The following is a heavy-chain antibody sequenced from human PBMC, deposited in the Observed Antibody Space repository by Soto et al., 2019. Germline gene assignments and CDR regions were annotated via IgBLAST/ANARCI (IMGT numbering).Heavy chain of an antibody. V-gene: IGHV3-23*01. CDR3: ARRESGTIDY. CDR1: GFTFSSYA. D-gene: IGHD1-7*01. J-gene: IGHJ4*02. Sequence: GGSLRLSCAGSGFTFSSYAISWVRQAPGKGLEWVSTISGSGGSTYYADSVKGRFTISRDNSQNTLYLQMNSLRAEDTAVYFCARRESGTIDYCGQGTLVTVSS. CDR2: ISGSGGST.